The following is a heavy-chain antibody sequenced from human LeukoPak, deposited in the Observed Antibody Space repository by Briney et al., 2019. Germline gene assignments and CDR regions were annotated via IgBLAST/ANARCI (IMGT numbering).Heavy chain of an antibody. CDR1: GFTFTNYG. Sequence: GGSLRLSCAASGFTFTNYGMTWVRQAPGKGLEWVSTISGTPISTFYADSVKGRFSISRDNSKNTLYLQMNTLRADDTALYYCARRGSYLDYWDQGVLVTVSS. CDR2: ISGTPIST. D-gene: IGHD3-16*01. CDR3: ARRGSYLDY. J-gene: IGHJ4*02. V-gene: IGHV3-23*01.